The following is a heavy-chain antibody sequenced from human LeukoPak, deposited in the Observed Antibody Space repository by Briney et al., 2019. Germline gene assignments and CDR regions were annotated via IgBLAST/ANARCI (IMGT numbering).Heavy chain of an antibody. CDR3: ARNLYYYDSSGYYYY. D-gene: IGHD3-22*01. V-gene: IGHV3-66*01. CDR2: IYSGGST. J-gene: IGHJ4*02. CDR1: GFTVSSNY. Sequence: PGGSLRLSCAASGFTVSSNYMNWVRQAPGKGLEWVSVIYSGGSTYYADSVKGRFTISRDNSKNTLYLQMNSLRAEDTAVYYCARNLYYYDSSGYYYYWGQGTLVTVSS.